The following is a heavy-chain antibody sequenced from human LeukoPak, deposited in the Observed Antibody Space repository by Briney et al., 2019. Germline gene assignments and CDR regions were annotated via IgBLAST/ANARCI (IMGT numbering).Heavy chain of an antibody. D-gene: IGHD6-13*01. CDR3: AKSPPSSWSTNAYYYYMDV. CDR1: GYTFTSYY. J-gene: IGHJ6*03. Sequence: ASVKVSCKASGYTFTSYYMRWVRQAPGQGLEWMGIINPSGGSTSYAQKFQGRVTMTRDTSTSTVYMELSSLRSEDTAVYYCAKSPPSSWSTNAYYYYMDVWGKGTTVTVSS. V-gene: IGHV1-46*01. CDR2: INPSGGST.